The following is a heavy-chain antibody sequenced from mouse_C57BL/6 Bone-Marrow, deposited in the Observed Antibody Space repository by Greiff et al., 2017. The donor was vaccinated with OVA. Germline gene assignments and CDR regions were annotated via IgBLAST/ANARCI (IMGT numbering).Heavy chain of an antibody. D-gene: IGHD2-4*01. CDR3: ARHYDYDGGDYYAMDY. CDR2: ISNGGGST. CDR1: GFTFSDSY. Sequence: EVQGVESGGGLVQPGGSLKLSCAASGFTFSDSYMYWVRQTPEKRLEWVAYISNGGGSTYYPDTVKGRFTISRDNAKNTLYLQMSRLKSEDTAMYYCARHYDYDGGDYYAMDYWGQGTSVTVSS. J-gene: IGHJ4*01. V-gene: IGHV5-12*01.